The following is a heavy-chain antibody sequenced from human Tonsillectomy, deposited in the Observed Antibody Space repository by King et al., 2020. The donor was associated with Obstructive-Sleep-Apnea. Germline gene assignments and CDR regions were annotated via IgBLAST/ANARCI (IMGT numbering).Heavy chain of an antibody. CDR3: AGARSYYYT. J-gene: IGHJ5*02. Sequence: VHLQQSGPGLVKPSHTLSLTCPISGNSVSNNTAVWNEIRQAPSRGLECLGRTYYRCKGVNEYSESVKSRITINPDTSKNQFSLQLNSVTPGDTAVYYCAGARSYYYTWGQGTLVTVSS. V-gene: IGHV6-1*01. CDR1: GNSVSNNTAV. CDR2: TYYRCKGVN. D-gene: IGHD3-22*01.